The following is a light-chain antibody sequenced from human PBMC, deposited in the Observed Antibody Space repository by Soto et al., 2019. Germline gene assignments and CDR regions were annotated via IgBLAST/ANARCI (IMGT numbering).Light chain of an antibody. Sequence: DIQMTQSPSSLSASVGDRVTITCQASQDISNYLNWYQQKPGKAPKLLIYDVSSLETGVPSRFRGGGSGTDFTFTIRSLQPEDIATYYWQQYDDLPFTFGGGTKVEIK. CDR1: QDISNY. CDR3: QQYDDLPFT. J-gene: IGKJ4*01. CDR2: DVS. V-gene: IGKV1-33*01.